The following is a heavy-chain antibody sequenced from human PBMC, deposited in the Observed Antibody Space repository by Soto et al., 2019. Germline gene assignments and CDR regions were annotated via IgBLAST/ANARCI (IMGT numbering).Heavy chain of an antibody. D-gene: IGHD4-4*01. CDR1: GGSFSGYY. CDR3: AREGTVTPPNA. Sequence: SETLSLTCAVYGGSFSGYYWSWIRQPPGKGLEWIGEINHSGSTNYNPSLKSRVTMSVDTSKNQFSLKPSSVTAADTAVYYCAREGTVTPPNAWGQGTLVTVSS. CDR2: INHSGST. J-gene: IGHJ5*02. V-gene: IGHV4-34*01.